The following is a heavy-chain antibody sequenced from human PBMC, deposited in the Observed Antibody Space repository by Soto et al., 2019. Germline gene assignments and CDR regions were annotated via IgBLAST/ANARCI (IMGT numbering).Heavy chain of an antibody. V-gene: IGHV4-39*01. J-gene: IGHJ6*03. CDR2: IYYSGST. CDR3: ASSHYDFWSGYLLYYMDV. D-gene: IGHD3-3*01. CDR1: GGSISSSSYY. Sequence: SETLSLTCTVSGGSISSSSYYWGWIRQPPGXXLEWIGSIYYSGSTYYNPSLKSRVTISVDTSKNQFSLKLSSVTAADTAVYYCASSHYDFWSGYLLYYMDVWGKGTTVTVSS.